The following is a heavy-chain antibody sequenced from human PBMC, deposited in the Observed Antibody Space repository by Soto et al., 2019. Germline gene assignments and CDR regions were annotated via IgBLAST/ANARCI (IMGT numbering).Heavy chain of an antibody. CDR1: GGSINSDDFY. J-gene: IGHJ6*02. Sequence: QVHLQESGPGLVKPSQTLSLTCTVSGGSINSDDFYWTWVRQPPGKGLEWIGHIFHSGNAYYNSSLESRLTISLDAYKNQFSLSLRSVTATDTAVYFCARAGATYYYDSDESPGVYYAMDVWGRGTTATVSS. CDR3: ARAGATYYYDSDESPGVYYAMDV. D-gene: IGHD3-22*01. V-gene: IGHV4-30-4*01. CDR2: IFHSGNA.